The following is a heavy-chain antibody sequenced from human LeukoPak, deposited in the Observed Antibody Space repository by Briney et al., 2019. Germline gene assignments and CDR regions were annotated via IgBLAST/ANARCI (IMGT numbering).Heavy chain of an antibody. CDR3: AKEGEYIYFWSGLPGDMDL. CDR2: ISGSGGST. D-gene: IGHD3-3*01. CDR1: GFTFSSYA. J-gene: IGHJ6*03. V-gene: IGHV3-23*01. Sequence: GGSLRLSCAASGFTFSSYAMNWVRQAPGKGLEWVSGISGSGGSTYYADSLKGRFTISRDNSKNTLYLQMKDLRAEDTALYYYAKEGEYIYFWSGLPGDMDLWGKGTMVTVSS.